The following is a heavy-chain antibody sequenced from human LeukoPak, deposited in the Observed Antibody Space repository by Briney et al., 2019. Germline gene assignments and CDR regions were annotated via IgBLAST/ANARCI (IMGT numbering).Heavy chain of an antibody. CDR1: GLTFGDYA. J-gene: IGHJ6*03. CDR2: IRSKAYGGTT. D-gene: IGHD1-1*01. CDR3: TRVGTLRTLYYYYYMDV. V-gene: IGHV3-49*04. Sequence: PGESLRLSCTASGLTFGDYAMSWVRQAPGKGREWVGFIRSKAYGGTTEYAASVKGRFTISRDDSKSIAYLQMNSLKTEDTAVYYCTRVGTLRTLYYYYYMDVWGKGTTVTVSS.